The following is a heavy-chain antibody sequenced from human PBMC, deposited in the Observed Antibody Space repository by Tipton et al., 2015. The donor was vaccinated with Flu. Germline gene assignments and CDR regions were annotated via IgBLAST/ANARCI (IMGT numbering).Heavy chain of an antibody. Sequence: TLSLTCTVSGGSISSSSYYWGWIRQPPGKGLEWIGSIYYSGSTYYNPPLKSRVTISVDTSKNQFSLKLSSVTAADTAVYYCARKYYYGSGRVPTFDYWGQGTLVTVSS. D-gene: IGHD3-10*01. J-gene: IGHJ4*02. V-gene: IGHV4-39*07. CDR2: IYYSGST. CDR1: GGSISSSSYY. CDR3: ARKYYYGSGRVPTFDY.